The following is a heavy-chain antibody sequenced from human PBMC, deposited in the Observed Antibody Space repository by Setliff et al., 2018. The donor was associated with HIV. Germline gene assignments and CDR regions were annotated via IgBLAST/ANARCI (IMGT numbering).Heavy chain of an antibody. J-gene: IGHJ3*02. Sequence: GESLKISCATSGFSFFNFALNWVRQAPGKGLEWVPSISSSGSYIYYADSVKGRFTISRDDATKSLFLQMDSLRAEDTAVYYCARSRSTRDAFDIWGQGTMVTVSS. V-gene: IGHV3-21*01. CDR3: ARSRSTRDAFDI. CDR1: GFSFFNFA. D-gene: IGHD2-2*01. CDR2: ISSSGSYI.